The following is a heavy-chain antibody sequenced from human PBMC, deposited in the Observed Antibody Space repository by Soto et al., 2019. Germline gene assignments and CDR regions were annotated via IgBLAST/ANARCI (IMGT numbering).Heavy chain of an antibody. J-gene: IGHJ4*02. Sequence: ASVKVSCKASGYTFTGYYMHWVRRAPGQGLEWMGWINPNSGGTNYAQKFQGRVTMTRDTSISTAYMELSRLRSDDTAVYYCAREYYYDSSVAYWGQGTLVTVSS. CDR3: AREYYYDSSVAY. D-gene: IGHD3-22*01. CDR1: GYTFTGYY. CDR2: INPNSGGT. V-gene: IGHV1-2*02.